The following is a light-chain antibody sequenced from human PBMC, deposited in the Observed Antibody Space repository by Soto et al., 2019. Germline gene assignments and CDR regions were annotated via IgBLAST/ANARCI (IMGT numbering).Light chain of an antibody. CDR2: GAS. CDR3: QQYNNWPLT. CDR1: QSVSSN. V-gene: IGKV3-15*01. J-gene: IGKJ4*01. Sequence: EIVMTQSPATLSVSPGERATLSCRASQSVSSNLAWYQQKPGQAPRLLIYGASTRATGIPARFSGSGSGTEFTLTISSLPSADFAVYYCQQYNNWPLTFGGGTKVEIK.